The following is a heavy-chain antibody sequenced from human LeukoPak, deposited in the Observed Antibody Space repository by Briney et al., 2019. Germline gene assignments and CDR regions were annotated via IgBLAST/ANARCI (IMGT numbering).Heavy chain of an antibody. CDR2: MNPGNGNT. V-gene: IGHV1-8*01. CDR1: GYTFTSFD. CDR3: ASHTYYLSSGSFGH. Sequence: GASVKVSCKASGYTFTSFDINWVRQATGQGPEWMGWMNPGNGNTGYAQRFRGRVTMTRDTSISTAYLELSSLTSEDTAVYYCASHTYYLSSGSFGHWGQGTLVTVSS. D-gene: IGHD3-10*01. J-gene: IGHJ4*02.